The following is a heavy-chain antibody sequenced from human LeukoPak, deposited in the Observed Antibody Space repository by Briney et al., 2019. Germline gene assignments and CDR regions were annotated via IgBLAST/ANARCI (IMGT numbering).Heavy chain of an antibody. CDR3: GRESESSGGYDY. D-gene: IGHD3-22*01. J-gene: IGHJ4*02. CDR2: ISGDGGST. Sequence: GGSLRLSCAAPGFMFHFYAIHWARQAPGKGLEWVSLISGDGGSTFYADSVRGRFTISRDNSKNSLYLQMNSLRSDDTALYYCGRESESSGGYDYWGQGTLVTVSS. CDR1: GFMFHFYA. V-gene: IGHV3-43*02.